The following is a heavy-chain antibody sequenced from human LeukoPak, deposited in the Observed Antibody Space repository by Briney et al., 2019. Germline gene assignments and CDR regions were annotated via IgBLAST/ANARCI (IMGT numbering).Heavy chain of an antibody. J-gene: IGHJ5*02. Sequence: ASVKVSCKASGYTFTGYYMHWVRQAPGQGLEWMGWINPNSGGTNYAQKFQGKVTMTRDTSISTAYMELSRLRSDDTAVYYCARDEGVVVALGWFDPWGQGTLVTVSS. CDR3: ARDEGVVVALGWFDP. CDR1: GYTFTGYY. V-gene: IGHV1-2*02. D-gene: IGHD2-2*01. CDR2: INPNSGGT.